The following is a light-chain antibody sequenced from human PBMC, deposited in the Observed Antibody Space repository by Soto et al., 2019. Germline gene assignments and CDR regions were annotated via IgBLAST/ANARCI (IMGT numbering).Light chain of an antibody. J-gene: IGKJ5*01. V-gene: IGKV3-15*01. CDR2: RTS. CDR1: QDISIN. CDR3: HQYHKWPIT. Sequence: EVVLTQSPATLSVSPGERAIVSCRASQDISINLAWYQQKPGQAPRLLIYRTSTRATDIPARFSGSGSGTEFTLTISSLQSEDFAAYSCHQYHKWPITFGQGTRLEI.